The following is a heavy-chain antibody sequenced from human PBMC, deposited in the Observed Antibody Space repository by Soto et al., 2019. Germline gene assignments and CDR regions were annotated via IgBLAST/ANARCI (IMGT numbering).Heavy chain of an antibody. CDR2: IRNKVNTYST. V-gene: IGHV3-72*01. CDR3: ARGNLYYFDY. J-gene: IGHJ4*02. Sequence: GGSLRLSCAASGFTFSDHYVDWVRQAPGKGLEWVGRIRNKVNTYSTEYAASVKGRFTISRDDSKNSLYLQMNSLKTDDTAVYYCARGNLYYFDYWGQGTLVTVS. CDR1: GFTFSDHY.